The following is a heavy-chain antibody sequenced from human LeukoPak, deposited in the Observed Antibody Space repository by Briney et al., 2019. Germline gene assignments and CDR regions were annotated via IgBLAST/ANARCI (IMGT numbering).Heavy chain of an antibody. CDR1: GFTFSSYA. V-gene: IGHV3-23*01. D-gene: IGHD3-22*01. CDR3: AKSTYYYDSSGYPY. J-gene: IGHJ4*02. Sequence: GGSLRLSCAASGFTFSSYAMSWVRQAPGKGLEWVSAISGSGGSTYYADSVKGRFTSSRDNSKNTLYLQMNSLRAEDTAVYYCAKSTYYYDSSGYPYWGQGTLVTVSS. CDR2: ISGSGGST.